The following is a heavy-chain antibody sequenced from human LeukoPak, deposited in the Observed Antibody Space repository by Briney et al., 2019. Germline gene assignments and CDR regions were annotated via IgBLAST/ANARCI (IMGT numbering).Heavy chain of an antibody. J-gene: IGHJ6*02. CDR2: IYPGDSDT. D-gene: IGHD2-15*01. Sequence: GESLKISCKGSGYGFTSYWIGWVRQMPGKGLEWMGIIYPGDSDTRYSPSFQGQVTISADKSISTAYLQWSSLKASDTAMYYCARQPGKTVVAYYYYGMDVWGQGTTVTVSS. V-gene: IGHV5-51*01. CDR1: GYGFTSYW. CDR3: ARQPGKTVVAYYYYGMDV.